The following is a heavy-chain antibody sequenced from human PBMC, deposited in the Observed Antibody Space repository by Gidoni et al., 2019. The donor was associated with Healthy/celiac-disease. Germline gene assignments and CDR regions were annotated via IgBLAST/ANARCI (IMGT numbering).Heavy chain of an antibody. Sequence: EVQLVESGGGLVQPGGSLRLSCAASGFTFISYEMNWVRQAPGKGLEWVSYISSSGSTIYYADSVKGRFTISRDNAKNSLYLQMNSLRAEDTAVYYCARVLRFLDPIPRIYYGMDVWGQGTTVTVSS. CDR1: GFTFISYE. D-gene: IGHD3-3*01. V-gene: IGHV3-48*03. CDR2: ISSSGSTI. CDR3: ARVLRFLDPIPRIYYGMDV. J-gene: IGHJ6*02.